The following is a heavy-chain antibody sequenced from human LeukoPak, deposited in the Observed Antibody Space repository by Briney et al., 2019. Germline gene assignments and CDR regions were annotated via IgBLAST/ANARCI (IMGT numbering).Heavy chain of an antibody. J-gene: IGHJ4*02. D-gene: IGHD4-17*01. CDR1: GLTFSSYA. Sequence: GGYLRLYCAASGLTFSSYAMSWVRQAPGKGLEWVSAISASGGSTYYADSVKGRFTISRDNSKNTLFMQMNSLRAEDTAIYYCAKCFRTTVTTVDYWGQGTLVTVSS. CDR2: ISASGGST. V-gene: IGHV3-23*01. CDR3: AKCFRTTVTTVDY.